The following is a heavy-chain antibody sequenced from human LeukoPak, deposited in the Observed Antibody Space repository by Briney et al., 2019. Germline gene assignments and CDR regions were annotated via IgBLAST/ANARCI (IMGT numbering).Heavy chain of an antibody. CDR1: GGSVSSSIYS. CDR3: ASRNDILTGYVFDF. D-gene: IGHD3-9*01. Sequence: ASETLSLTCTVSGGSVSSSIYSWGWIRQPPGKGLEWIGSIYYSGSTSYNPSLKSRVTISVDTSKNQFSLKLTSVTAADTAVYYCASRNDILTGYVFDFWGQGTLVTVSS. CDR2: IYYSGST. V-gene: IGHV4-39*01. J-gene: IGHJ4*02.